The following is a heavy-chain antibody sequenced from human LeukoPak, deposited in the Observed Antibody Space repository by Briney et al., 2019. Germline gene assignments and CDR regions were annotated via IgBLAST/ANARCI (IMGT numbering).Heavy chain of an antibody. CDR1: GFTFSSYA. V-gene: IGHV3-30*04. Sequence: GGSLRLSCAASGFTFSSYAMHWVRPAPGKGLEWVAVISYDGSNKYYADSVKGRFTISRDNSKNTLYLQMNSLRAEDTAVYYCARGQVALRLGELSWDDAFDIWGQGTMVTVSS. J-gene: IGHJ3*02. CDR2: ISYDGSNK. CDR3: ARGQVALRLGELSWDDAFDI. D-gene: IGHD3-16*02.